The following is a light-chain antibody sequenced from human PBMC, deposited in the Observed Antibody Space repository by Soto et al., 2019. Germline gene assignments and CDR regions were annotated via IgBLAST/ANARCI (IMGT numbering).Light chain of an antibody. CDR2: GNN. CDR3: QSYDTSLRAWV. CDR1: GSNIGAGSD. V-gene: IGLV1-40*01. J-gene: IGLJ1*01. Sequence: QSVLTQPPSVSGAPGQRVAISCTRSGSNIGAGSDVHWYQQLPGMAPKLLVYGNNNRPSGVPDRFSGSKSATSASLAITGLQAEDEADYYCQSYDTSLRAWVFGTGTKVTVL.